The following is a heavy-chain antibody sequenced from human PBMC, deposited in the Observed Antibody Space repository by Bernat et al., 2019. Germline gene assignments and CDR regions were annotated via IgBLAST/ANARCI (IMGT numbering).Heavy chain of an antibody. CDR2: ISAYNGNT. J-gene: IGHJ4*02. V-gene: IGHV1-18*01. CDR1: GYTFTSYG. CDR3: ARVSWSGSYSAIALPDNDY. D-gene: IGHD1-26*01. Sequence: QVQLVQSGAEVKKSGASVKVSCKASGYTFTSYGISWVRQAPGQGLEWMGWISAYNGNTNYAQKLQGRVTMTTDTSTSTAYMELRSLRSDDTAVYYCARVSWSGSYSAIALPDNDYWGQGTLVTVSS.